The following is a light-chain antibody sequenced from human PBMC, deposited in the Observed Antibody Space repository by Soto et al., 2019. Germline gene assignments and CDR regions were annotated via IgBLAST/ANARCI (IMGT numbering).Light chain of an antibody. Sequence: QSALTQPRSVSGSPGQSVTISCTGTSSDVGGYNYVSWYQEQPGKAPKLMIYDVSKRPSGVPDRFSGSKSGNTASLTISGLQAEDEADYYCSSYTSSSTRVFGTGTKVTVL. V-gene: IGLV2-11*01. J-gene: IGLJ1*01. CDR1: SSDVGGYNY. CDR2: DVS. CDR3: SSYTSSSTRV.